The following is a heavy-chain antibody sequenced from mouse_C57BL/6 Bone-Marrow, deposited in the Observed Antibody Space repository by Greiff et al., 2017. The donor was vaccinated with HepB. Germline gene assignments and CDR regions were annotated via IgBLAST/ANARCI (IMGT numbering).Heavy chain of an antibody. Sequence: QVQLQQSGAELMKPGASVKLSCKATGYTFTGYWIEWVKQRPGHGLEWIGEILPGSGSTNYNEKFKGKATFTAGTSSNTAYMQLSSLTTEDSAIYYCARRATLRSTWFDYWGQGTLVTVSA. CDR3: ARRATLRSTWFDY. V-gene: IGHV1-9*01. J-gene: IGHJ3*01. D-gene: IGHD3-1*01. CDR1: GYTFTGYW. CDR2: ILPGSGST.